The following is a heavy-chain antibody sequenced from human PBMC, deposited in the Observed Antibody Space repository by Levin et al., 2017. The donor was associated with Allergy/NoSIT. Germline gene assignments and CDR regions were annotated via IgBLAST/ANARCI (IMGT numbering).Heavy chain of an antibody. J-gene: IGHJ3*02. V-gene: IGHV3-9*01. CDR2: ISWNSGSI. Sequence: PGGSLRLSCAASGFTFDDYAMHWVRQAPGKGLEWVSGISWNSGSIGYADSVKGRFTISRDNAKNSLYLQMNSLRAEDTALYYCAKAHSSSWSGDAFDIWGQGTMVTVSS. D-gene: IGHD6-13*01. CDR1: GFTFDDYA. CDR3: AKAHSSSWSGDAFDI.